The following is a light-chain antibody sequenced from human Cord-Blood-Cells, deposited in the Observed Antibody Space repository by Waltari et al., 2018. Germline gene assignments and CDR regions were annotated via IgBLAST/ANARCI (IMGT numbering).Light chain of an antibody. V-gene: IGKV3-20*01. CDR3: QQYGSSPPYT. J-gene: IGKJ2*01. CDR1: QGVSSSY. CDR2: GAS. Sequence: EIVLTQSPGTLSLSPGERATLPCRASQGVSSSYLALYQQKPGQAPRLLIYGASSRATGIPDSFSGSGSGTDFTLTISRLEPEDLAVYYCQQYGSSPPYTFGQGTKLESK.